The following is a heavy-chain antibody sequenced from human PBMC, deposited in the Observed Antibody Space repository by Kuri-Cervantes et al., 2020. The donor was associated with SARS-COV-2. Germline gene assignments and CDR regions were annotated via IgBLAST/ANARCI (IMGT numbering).Heavy chain of an antibody. J-gene: IGHJ6*02. Sequence: GGSLRLSCAASGCTFSSYGMHWVRQAPGKGLEWVAVIWYDGSNKYYADSVKGRFTISRDNSKNTLYLQMHSLRAEDTAVYYCAREGVVGATTYYYYGMDVWGQGTTVTVSS. D-gene: IGHD1-26*01. CDR2: IWYDGSNK. CDR3: AREGVVGATTYYYYGMDV. V-gene: IGHV3-33*01. CDR1: GCTFSSYG.